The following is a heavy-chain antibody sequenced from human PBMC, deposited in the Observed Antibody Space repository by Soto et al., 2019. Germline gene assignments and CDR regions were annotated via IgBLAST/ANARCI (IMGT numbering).Heavy chain of an antibody. CDR1: GFTFSSYA. V-gene: IGHV3-23*01. Sequence: EVQLLESGGGLVQPGGSLRLSCAASGFTFSSYAMSWVRQAPGKGLEWVSAISGSGGSTYYADSVKGRFTFSRDNSKNTLYLQMDSLRAEDTAVYYCAKADQWLVLLPLHCDYWGQGTLVTVSS. CDR3: AKADQWLVLLPLHCDY. CDR2: ISGSGGST. J-gene: IGHJ4*02. D-gene: IGHD3-22*01.